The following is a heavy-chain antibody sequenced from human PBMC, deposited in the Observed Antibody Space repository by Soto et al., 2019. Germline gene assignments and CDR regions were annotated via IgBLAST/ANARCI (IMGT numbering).Heavy chain of an antibody. Sequence: QVQLQESGPGLVKPSETLSLTCTVSGGSISSYYWSWIRQPPGKGLEWIGYIYYSGSTNYNPSLKSRFTISVDTSKNQFSLKLSSVTAADTAVYYCARQRWPAAMANYMDVWGKGTTVTVSS. CDR3: ARQRWPAAMANYMDV. J-gene: IGHJ6*03. V-gene: IGHV4-59*08. CDR2: IYYSGST. D-gene: IGHD2-2*01. CDR1: GGSISSYY.